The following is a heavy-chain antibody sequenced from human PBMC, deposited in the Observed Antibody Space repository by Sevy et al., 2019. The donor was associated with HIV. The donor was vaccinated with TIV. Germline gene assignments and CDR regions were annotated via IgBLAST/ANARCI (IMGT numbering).Heavy chain of an antibody. CDR3: AKGHSAMITFGGVADY. CDR1: GFTFSSYG. D-gene: IGHD3-16*01. V-gene: IGHV3-30*02. CDR2: IRYDGSNK. Sequence: GGSLRLSCAASGFTFSSYGMHWVRQAPGKGLEWVAFIRYDGSNKYYADSVKGRFTIARDNSKNTLYLIMNSLRAEDTAVYYCAKGHSAMITFGGVADYWGQGTLVTVSS. J-gene: IGHJ4*02.